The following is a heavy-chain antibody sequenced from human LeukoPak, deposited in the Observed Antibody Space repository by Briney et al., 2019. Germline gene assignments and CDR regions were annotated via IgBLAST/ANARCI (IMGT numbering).Heavy chain of an antibody. D-gene: IGHD2-2*01. J-gene: IGHJ5*02. CDR2: IYTSGST. V-gene: IGHV4-4*09. CDR3: ARQSPYCSSTSCYPKNWFDP. Sequence: PSETLSLTCTASGGSISSYYWSWIRQPPGKGLEWLGYIYTSGSTNYNPSLKSRVTISVDTPKNQFSLKLSSVTAADTAVYYCARQSPYCSSTSCYPKNWFDPWGQGTLVTVSS. CDR1: GGSISSYY.